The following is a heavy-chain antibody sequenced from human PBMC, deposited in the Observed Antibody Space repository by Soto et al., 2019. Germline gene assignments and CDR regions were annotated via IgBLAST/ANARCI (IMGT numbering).Heavy chain of an antibody. CDR2: IYTRGSA. CDR3: VRDNGDYDDL. V-gene: IGHV3-53*01. D-gene: IGHD4-17*01. J-gene: IGHJ4*02. Sequence: PGGSLRLSCAASGFTSHMSWVRQAPGKGLEWVSVIYTRGSAYYAHSVRGRFIISRDIAKNTLYLQMTSLAAEDTAVYYCVRDNGDYDDLWGQGTLVTVSS. CDR1: GFTSH.